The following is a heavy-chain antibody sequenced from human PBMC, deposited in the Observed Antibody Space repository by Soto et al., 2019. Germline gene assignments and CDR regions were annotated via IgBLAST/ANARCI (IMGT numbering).Heavy chain of an antibody. D-gene: IGHD6-19*01. CDR3: AKDSRGWYYFDY. J-gene: IGHJ4*02. V-gene: IGHV3-23*01. CDR1: GCTFSNYG. Sequence: LPSAAAGCTFSNYGSRWVRQAPGKGLEWVSAISGSGGSTYYADSVKGRFTISRDNSKNTLYLQMNSLRAEDTAVYYCAKDSRGWYYFDYWGQGTLVTVSS. CDR2: ISGSGGST.